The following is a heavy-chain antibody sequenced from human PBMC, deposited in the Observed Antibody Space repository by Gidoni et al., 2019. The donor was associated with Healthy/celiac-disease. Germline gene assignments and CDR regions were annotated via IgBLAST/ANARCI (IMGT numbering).Heavy chain of an antibody. CDR2: INSAWIST. CDR3: AREAPSSWTNDY. D-gene: IGHD6-13*01. Sequence: EVQRVESGGGLVQPGGYRRLSCAASGITFSSDWLHWVRQAPGKGLGCVSRINSAWISTSYATSVKSRFTISIDNAKNTLYLQMTSLRAEDTAVYYCAREAPSSWTNDYWGQGTLVTVSS. J-gene: IGHJ4*02. CDR1: GITFSSDW. V-gene: IGHV3-74*01.